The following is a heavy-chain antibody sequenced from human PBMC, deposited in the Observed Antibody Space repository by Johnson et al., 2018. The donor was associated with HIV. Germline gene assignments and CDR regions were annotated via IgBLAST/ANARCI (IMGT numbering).Heavy chain of an antibody. V-gene: IGHV3-13*01. CDR3: ARVSAGRSVYYRDAFDL. Sequence: VQLVESGGGLVQPGESLRLSCAASGFTFSTYDMHWVRQTTGKGLEWVSAIGAAGDTYYADSVEGRFTISRENANNSPYLQINTLRAGDTALYYCARVSAGRSVYYRDAFDLWGQGTLVTVSS. J-gene: IGHJ3*01. CDR1: GFTFSTYD. CDR2: IGAAGDT. D-gene: IGHD3-3*01.